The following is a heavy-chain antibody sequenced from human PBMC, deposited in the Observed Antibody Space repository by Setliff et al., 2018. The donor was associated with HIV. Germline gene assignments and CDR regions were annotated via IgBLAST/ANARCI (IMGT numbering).Heavy chain of an antibody. CDR1: GFTFSSYS. V-gene: IGHV4-4*02. J-gene: IGHJ3*02. D-gene: IGHD2-8*01. CDR2: IYHSGSA. CDR3: ARVALSVTRTSRRAFDI. Sequence: GSLRLSCAASGFTFSSYSMNWVRQAPGKGLEWIGEIYHSGSANYNPSLKSRVTISVDTSKNELSLNLRSVTAADTAVYYCARVALSVTRTSRRAFDIWGPGTMVTVSS.